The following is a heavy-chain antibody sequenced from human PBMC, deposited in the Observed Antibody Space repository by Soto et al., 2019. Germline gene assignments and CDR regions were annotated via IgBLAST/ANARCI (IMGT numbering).Heavy chain of an antibody. J-gene: IGHJ4*02. CDR3: ASDSIVATTFDY. V-gene: IGHV4-61*01. CDR1: GGSVSSGSYY. CDR2: IYYSGST. D-gene: IGHD5-12*01. Sequence: SETLSLTCTVSGGSVSSGSYYWSWIRQPPGKGLEWIGYIYYSGSTNYNPSLKSRVTISVDTSKNQFSLKLSSVTAADTAVYYCASDSIVATTFDYWGQGTLVTVSS.